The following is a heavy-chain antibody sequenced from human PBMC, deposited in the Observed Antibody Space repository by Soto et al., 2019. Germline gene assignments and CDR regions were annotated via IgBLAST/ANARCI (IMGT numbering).Heavy chain of an antibody. D-gene: IGHD3-22*01. J-gene: IGHJ5*02. CDR3: ARDALYYYDSSGLNWFDP. CDR2: IYTSGST. CDR1: GGSISSYY. V-gene: IGHV4-4*07. Sequence: PSETLSLTCTVSGGSISSYYWSWIRQPAGKGLEWIGRIYTSGSTNYNPSLKSRVTMSVDTSKNQFSLKLSSVTAADTAVYYCARDALYYYDSSGLNWFDPRGQGTLVTVSS.